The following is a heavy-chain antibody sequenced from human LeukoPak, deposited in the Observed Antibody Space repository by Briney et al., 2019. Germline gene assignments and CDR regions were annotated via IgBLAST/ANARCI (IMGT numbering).Heavy chain of an antibody. CDR2: VNLQGST. CDR3: AREGGPYRPLDY. V-gene: IGHV4-4*02. Sequence: SETLSLTCGVSGGSITITNYWTWVRQPPGKGLEWIEEVNLQGSTNYNPSLMGRVAISVDTSENHISLQLTSVTAADTAVYYCAREGGPYRPLDYSGQGTLVTVSS. CDR1: GGSITITNY. J-gene: IGHJ4*02.